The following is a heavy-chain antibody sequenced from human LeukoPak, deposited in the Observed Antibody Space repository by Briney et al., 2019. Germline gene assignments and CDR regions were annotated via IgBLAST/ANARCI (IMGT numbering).Heavy chain of an antibody. CDR3: ARSLRTGAPNDAAFDI. V-gene: IGHV1-69*01. Sequence: SVKVSCKASGGTFSSYAISWVRQAPGQGLEWMGGIIPIFSTANYAQKFQGRVTITADESTSTAYMELSSLRSEDTAVYYCARSLRTGAPNDAAFDIWGQGTMVTVSS. J-gene: IGHJ3*02. CDR2: IIPIFSTA. CDR1: GGTFSSYA. D-gene: IGHD1-1*01.